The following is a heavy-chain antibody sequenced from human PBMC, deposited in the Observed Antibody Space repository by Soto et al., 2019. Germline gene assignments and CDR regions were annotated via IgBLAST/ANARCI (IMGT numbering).Heavy chain of an antibody. D-gene: IGHD6-19*01. CDR3: ARAPSHGWYQHFDY. V-gene: IGHV5-51*01. CDR1: GYGLASHW. J-gene: IGHJ4*02. Sequence: PGESLKISCEAPGYGLASHWIGWGRPVPGKGLEWMGVIYPGDSDTRYSTSFQGHVTISADKSINTAYLQWSSLEASDTAIYYCARAPSHGWYQHFDYWGQGTLVTVSS. CDR2: IYPGDSDT.